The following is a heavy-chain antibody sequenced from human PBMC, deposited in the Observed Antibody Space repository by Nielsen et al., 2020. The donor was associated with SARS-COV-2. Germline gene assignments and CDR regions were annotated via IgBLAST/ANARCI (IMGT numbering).Heavy chain of an antibody. CDR3: ASYAAYSYGSVQYFDH. Sequence: SETLSLTCTVPGGSISSSSYCWGWIRQPPGKGLEWIGTIYYTGSTYYNPSLKSRVTISVDTSRTQFSLRLSSVTAADTAVYYCASYAAYSYGSVQYFDHWGQGTQVTVSS. CDR1: GGSISSSSYC. V-gene: IGHV4-39*01. CDR2: IYYTGST. D-gene: IGHD5-18*01. J-gene: IGHJ4*02.